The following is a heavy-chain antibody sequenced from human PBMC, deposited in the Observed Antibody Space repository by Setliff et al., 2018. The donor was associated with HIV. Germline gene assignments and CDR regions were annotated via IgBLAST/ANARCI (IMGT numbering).Heavy chain of an antibody. Sequence: ASETLSLTCSVSGVSVNDYYWSWIRQPAGKGLEWIGRLYSGGTTNYNPSLKSRLTMSVDTSNNKFYLKLNSVTAADTAVYYCARDRDRKDTTYVRFDYWGHGILVTVSS. CDR2: LYSGGTT. V-gene: IGHV4-4*07. J-gene: IGHJ4*01. CDR3: ARDRDRKDTTYVRFDY. CDR1: GVSVNDYY. D-gene: IGHD4-17*01.